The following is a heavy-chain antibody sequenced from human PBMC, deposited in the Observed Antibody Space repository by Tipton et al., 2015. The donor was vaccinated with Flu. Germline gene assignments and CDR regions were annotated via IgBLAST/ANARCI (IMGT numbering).Heavy chain of an antibody. CDR2: IIPIFGTA. CDR3: ARDRGIAARYRLRSLTY. Sequence: QSGPEVKKPGSSVKVSCKASGGTFSSYAISWVRQAPGQGLEWMGGIIPIFGTANYAQKFQGRVTITADKSTSTAYMELSSLRSEDPAVYYCARDRGIAARYRLRSLTYWGQGTLVTVSS. J-gene: IGHJ4*02. D-gene: IGHD6-6*01. CDR1: GGTFSSYA. V-gene: IGHV1-69*06.